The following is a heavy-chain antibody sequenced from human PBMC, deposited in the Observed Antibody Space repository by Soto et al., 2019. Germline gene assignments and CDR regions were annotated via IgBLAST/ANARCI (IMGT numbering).Heavy chain of an antibody. CDR1: GYSISTGYY. V-gene: IGHV4-38-2*01. J-gene: IGHJ5*02. CDR2: IYRSGKT. D-gene: IGHD3-10*01. Sequence: PSETLSLTCVVSGYSISTGYYWGWIRQPPGKGLEWIGSIYRSGKTYYNPSLKSRVTLSVDTSKNQFSLKLSSVTAADTAIYYCALHTFYFGHSPQYNNWFDPWGQGTPVTVYS. CDR3: ALHTFYFGHSPQYNNWFDP.